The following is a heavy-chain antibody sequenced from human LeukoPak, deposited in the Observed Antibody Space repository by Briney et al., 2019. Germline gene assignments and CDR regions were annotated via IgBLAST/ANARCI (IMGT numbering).Heavy chain of an antibody. CDR2: INSDGSST. J-gene: IGHJ2*01. CDR3: ARELGNYWYFDL. V-gene: IGHV3-74*01. CDR1: GFTFSGYS. Sequence: GGSLRLSCAASGFTFSGYSMNWVRQAPGKGLVWVSRINSDGSSTSYADSVKGRFTISRDNAKNTLYLQMNSLRAEDTAVYYCARELGNYWYFDLWGRGTLVTVSS. D-gene: IGHD7-27*01.